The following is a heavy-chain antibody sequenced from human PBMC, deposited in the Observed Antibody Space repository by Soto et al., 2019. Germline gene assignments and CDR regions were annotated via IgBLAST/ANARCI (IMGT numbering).Heavy chain of an antibody. D-gene: IGHD3-22*01. V-gene: IGHV1-46*04. Sequence: QVRLVQSGTEVRKPGASVKVSCTASGDTLTNHWMHWVRQAPGQGLEWMGVINPSGRSTQYAQKLKGRVTMTRDTSTSTLYMEVRSLSSEDTAVYYCARDNYYESSGLTGWHFDLWGRGTLVIVSS. CDR1: GDTLTNHW. J-gene: IGHJ2*01. CDR2: INPSGRST. CDR3: ARDNYYESSGLTGWHFDL.